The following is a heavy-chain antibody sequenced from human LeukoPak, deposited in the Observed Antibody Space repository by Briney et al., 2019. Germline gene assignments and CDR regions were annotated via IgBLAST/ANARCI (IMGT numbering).Heavy chain of an antibody. Sequence: QPGGSLRLSCAASGFTFSSYYMNWVRQAPGKGLEWVSSISSSSSNIYYADSVKGRFTISRDNAKNSLYLQMNSLRAEDTAVYYCAREGAAAGSGYYFDYWGQGTLVAVSS. CDR1: GFTFSSYY. CDR3: AREGAAAGSGYYFDY. D-gene: IGHD6-13*01. CDR2: ISSSSSNI. J-gene: IGHJ4*02. V-gene: IGHV3-21*01.